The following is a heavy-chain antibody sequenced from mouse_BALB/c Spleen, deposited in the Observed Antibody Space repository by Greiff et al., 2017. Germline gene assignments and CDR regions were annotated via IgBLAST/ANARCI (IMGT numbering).Heavy chain of an antibody. CDR3: ARYYSYAMDY. V-gene: IGHV14-3*02. Sequence: DVKLQESGAELVKPGASVKLSCTASGFNIKDTYMHWVKQRPEQGLEWIGRIDPANGNTKYDPKFQGKATITADTSSNTAYLQLSSLTSEDTAVYYCARYYSYAMDYWGQGTSVTVSS. J-gene: IGHJ4*01. CDR1: GFNIKDTY. CDR2: IDPANGNT. D-gene: IGHD1-1*01.